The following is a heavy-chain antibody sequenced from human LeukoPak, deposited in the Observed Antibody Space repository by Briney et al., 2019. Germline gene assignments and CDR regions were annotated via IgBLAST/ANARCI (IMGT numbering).Heavy chain of an antibody. Sequence: GGSLRLSCAASGFTFGSYSMNWVRQAPGKGLEWVSYISSSSSTIYYADSVKGRFTISRDNAKNSLYLQMNSLRAEDTAVYYCARSPPLVRGAGYYFDYWGQGTLVTVSS. D-gene: IGHD3-10*01. CDR2: ISSSSSTI. V-gene: IGHV3-48*01. CDR3: ARSPPLVRGAGYYFDY. J-gene: IGHJ4*02. CDR1: GFTFGSYS.